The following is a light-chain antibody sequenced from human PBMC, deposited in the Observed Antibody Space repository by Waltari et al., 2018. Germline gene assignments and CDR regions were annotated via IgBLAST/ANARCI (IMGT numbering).Light chain of an antibody. V-gene: IGKV3-20*01. CDR2: AAS. Sequence: EIVLTQSPGTLSLSPGERATLPCRASQSVNSNYLAWYQQNPGQAPRLLIYAASNRAADIPDRFSGSGSGTDFTLTISRLEPEDFAVYYCQQYGSSPRTFGQGTKLDIK. J-gene: IGKJ2*01. CDR1: QSVNSNY. CDR3: QQYGSSPRT.